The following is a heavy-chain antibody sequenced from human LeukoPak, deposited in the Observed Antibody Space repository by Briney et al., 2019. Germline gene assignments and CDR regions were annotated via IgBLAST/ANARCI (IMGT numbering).Heavy chain of an antibody. V-gene: IGHV4-39*07. CDR1: GGSISSSSYY. D-gene: IGHD3-16*01. J-gene: IGHJ5*02. Sequence: SETLSLTCTVSGGSISSSSYYWGWIRQPPGKGLEWIGSIYYSGSTYYNPSLKSRVTISVDTFKNQFSLKLSSVAAADTAVYYCARATLDWFDPWGQGTLVTVSS. CDR2: IYYSGST. CDR3: ARATLDWFDP.